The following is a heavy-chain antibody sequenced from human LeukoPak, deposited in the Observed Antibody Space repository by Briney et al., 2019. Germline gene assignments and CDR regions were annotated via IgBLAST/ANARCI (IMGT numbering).Heavy chain of an antibody. CDR2: IYYSGST. Sequence: PSETLSLTCTVSGGSISSYYWSWIRQPPGKGLEWIGYIYYSGSTNYNPSLKSRVTISVDTSKNQFSLKLSSVTAADTAVYYCARDLGYYDILTGYYPRWFDPWGQGTLVTVSS. J-gene: IGHJ5*02. CDR3: ARDLGYYDILTGYYPRWFDP. V-gene: IGHV4-59*01. CDR1: GGSISSYY. D-gene: IGHD3-9*01.